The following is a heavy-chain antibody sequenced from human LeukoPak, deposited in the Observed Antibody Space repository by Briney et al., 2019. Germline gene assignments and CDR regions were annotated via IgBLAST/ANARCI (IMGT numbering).Heavy chain of an antibody. CDR2: INHSGST. CDR3: ARFRDDYVWGSRNWFDL. J-gene: IGHJ5*02. D-gene: IGHD3-16*01. CDR1: GGSFSGYY. Sequence: SETLSLTCAVYGGSFSGYYWSWIRQPPGKGLEWIGEINHSGSTNYNPSLKSRVTISVDTSKNQFSLKLSSVTAADTAVYYCARFRDDYVWGSRNWFDLWGQGTLVTVSS. V-gene: IGHV4-34*01.